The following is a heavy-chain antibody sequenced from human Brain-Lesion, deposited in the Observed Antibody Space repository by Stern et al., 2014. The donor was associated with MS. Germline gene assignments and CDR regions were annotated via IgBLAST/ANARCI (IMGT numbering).Heavy chain of an antibody. CDR3: ATYYYDSTGYNDF. D-gene: IGHD3-22*01. Sequence: HVQLVESGAEVKKPGASVKASCKASGYTFTGYYMHWVRQAPGQGLEWMGWINPKSGGTNYAQKFQGWVTMTRDTSINTAYMELSRLRSDDTAVYYCATYYYDSTGYNDFWGQGTLVTVSS. CDR1: GYTFTGYY. J-gene: IGHJ4*02. V-gene: IGHV1-2*04. CDR2: INPKSGGT.